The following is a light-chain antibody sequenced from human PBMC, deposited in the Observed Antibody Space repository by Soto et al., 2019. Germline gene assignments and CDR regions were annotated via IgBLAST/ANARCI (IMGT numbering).Light chain of an antibody. J-gene: IGKJ5*01. Sequence: DVHMTQCPSSLSASVGDRVTITGRESQSISSYLNWYQQKPRKAPKLLIYAASSWQSGGPSRFSGSGSGTDFTLTISSLQPEDFAAYYCQQSYSTARLTFGQGTRLEI. CDR2: AAS. V-gene: IGKV1-39*01. CDR1: QSISSY. CDR3: QQSYSTARLT.